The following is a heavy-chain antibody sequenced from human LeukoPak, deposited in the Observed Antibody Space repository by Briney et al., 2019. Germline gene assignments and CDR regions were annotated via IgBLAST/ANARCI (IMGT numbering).Heavy chain of an antibody. Sequence: PSETLSLTCTVSGGSISSGGYYWSWIRQPPGKGLEWIGYIYHSGSTYYNPSLKSRVTISVDRSKNQFSLKLSSVTAADTAVYYCARGRGPNAYPKYSSSPGENFQHWGQGTLVTVSS. CDR2: IYHSGST. V-gene: IGHV4-30-2*01. J-gene: IGHJ1*01. CDR1: GGSISSGGYY. CDR3: ARGRGPNAYPKYSSSPGENFQH. D-gene: IGHD6-13*01.